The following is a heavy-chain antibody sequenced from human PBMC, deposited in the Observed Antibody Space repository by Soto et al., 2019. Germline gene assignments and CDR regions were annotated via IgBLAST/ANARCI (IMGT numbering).Heavy chain of an antibody. CDR2: IYWDDDK. V-gene: IGHV2-5*02. D-gene: IGHD4-4*01. Sequence: QITVKESGPKLVKPSQTLTLTSAFSGFSLSTSGVGVGWVRQPPGKAPEWLALIYWDDDKRYRPSLKSRLSNTKDNSKDQGVFTMTNMDPGDTATYYCVHQAWNNNNYYCDLWGRGTVVTVSS. CDR3: VHQAWNNNNYYCDL. J-gene: IGHJ2*01. CDR1: GFSLSTSGVG.